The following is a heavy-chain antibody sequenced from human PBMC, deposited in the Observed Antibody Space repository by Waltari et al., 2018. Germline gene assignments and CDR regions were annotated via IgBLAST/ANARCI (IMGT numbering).Heavy chain of an antibody. Sequence: QVQLVQSGAEVKKPGSSVKVSCKASGGTFSSYAISWVRQAPGQGLGWMGRIMPSLGIANYAQKFQGRVTITADKSTSTAYMELSSLRAEDTAVYYCARDGRFLEWLKNYYYYGMDVWGQGTTVTVSS. V-gene: IGHV1-69*04. CDR3: ARDGRFLEWLKNYYYYGMDV. D-gene: IGHD3-3*01. CDR2: IMPSLGIA. J-gene: IGHJ6*02. CDR1: GGTFSSYA.